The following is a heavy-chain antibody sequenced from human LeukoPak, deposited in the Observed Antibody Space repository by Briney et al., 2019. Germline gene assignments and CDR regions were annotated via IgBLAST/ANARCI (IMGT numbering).Heavy chain of an antibody. CDR3: ARERYDILTGDHFDY. V-gene: IGHV3-21*01. CDR1: GFTFSSYS. D-gene: IGHD3-9*01. CDR2: ISSSSSYI. J-gene: IGHJ4*02. Sequence: GSLRLSCAASGFTFSSYSMNWVRQAPGKGLEWVSSISSSSSYIYYADSVKGRFTISRDNAKNSLYLQMNSLRAEDTAVYYCARERYDILTGDHFDYWGQGTLVTVSS.